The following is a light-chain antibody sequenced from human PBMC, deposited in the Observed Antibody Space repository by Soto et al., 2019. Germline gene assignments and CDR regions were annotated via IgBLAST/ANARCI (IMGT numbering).Light chain of an antibody. CDR2: GAS. CDR1: QSVSSSY. CDR3: HQYGSSPYT. Sequence: EIVLTQSPGTLSLSPGERATLSCRASQSVSSSYLAWYQQKPGQAPRLLIYGASSRATGIPDRFSGSGSGTDFTLTISRLEPEDFAVYYCHQYGSSPYTFGQGTRLE. J-gene: IGKJ5*01. V-gene: IGKV3-20*01.